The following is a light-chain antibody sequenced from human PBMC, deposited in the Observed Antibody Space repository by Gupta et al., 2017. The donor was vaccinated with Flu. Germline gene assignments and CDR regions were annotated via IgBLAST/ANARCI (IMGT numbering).Light chain of an antibody. J-gene: IGKJ2*01. CDR2: GAS. CDR3: QQYGSSPYT. V-gene: IGKV3-20*01. Sequence: ERATLSCRASQSVSSSYLAWYQQKPGQSPRLLIYGASSRATGIPDRFSGSGSGTDFTLTISNLEPEDFAVYYCQQYGSSPYTFGQGTKLEIK. CDR1: QSVSSSY.